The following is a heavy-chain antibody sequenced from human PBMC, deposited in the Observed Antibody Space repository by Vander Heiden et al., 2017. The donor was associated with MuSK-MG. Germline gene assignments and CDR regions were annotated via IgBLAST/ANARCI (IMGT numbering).Heavy chain of an antibody. CDR3: AKDTLETMVRGVIISSGGAEDV. CDR2: ISGNGEST. Sequence: EVQLLESGGGLVQPGGSLRISCAASGFTFSSHPMNWVRQAPGKGLEWVSAISGNGESTFYADSVKGRFTISRDNSKNTLYLQMTSLRAEDTAVYYCAKDTLETMVRGVIISSGGAEDVWGHGTTVTVSS. J-gene: IGHJ6*02. V-gene: IGHV3-23*01. CDR1: GFTFSSHP. D-gene: IGHD3-10*01.